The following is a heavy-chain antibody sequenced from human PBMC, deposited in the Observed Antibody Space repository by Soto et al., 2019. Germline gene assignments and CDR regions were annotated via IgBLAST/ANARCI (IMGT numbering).Heavy chain of an antibody. D-gene: IGHD5-12*01. V-gene: IGHV4-59*01. CDR2: IYYTGST. J-gene: IGHJ4*02. Sequence: SETLSLTCTVSGGSISSYYWSWIRQPPGKGLEWIGYIYYTGSTIYNPSLKSRVTISLDTSKSQFSLHLSSVTAADTAVYYSARGRGGYSGYDYLAYWGLGTLVTVSS. CDR3: ARGRGGYSGYDYLAY. CDR1: GGSISSYY.